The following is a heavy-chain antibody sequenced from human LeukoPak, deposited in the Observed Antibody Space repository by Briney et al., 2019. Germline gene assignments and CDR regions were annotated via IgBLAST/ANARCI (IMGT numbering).Heavy chain of an antibody. Sequence: PSQTLSLTCTVSGDSISSGSYYWRWIRQPAGTGLEWIGRIYTSGSTNYNPSLRSRVTISVDTSKNQFSLKLSSVTAADTAVYYCARRRGSYSYYYYYYMDVWGKGTTVTVSS. J-gene: IGHJ6*03. CDR2: IYTSGST. D-gene: IGHD1-26*01. CDR1: GDSISSGSYY. V-gene: IGHV4-61*02. CDR3: ARRRGSYSYYYYYYMDV.